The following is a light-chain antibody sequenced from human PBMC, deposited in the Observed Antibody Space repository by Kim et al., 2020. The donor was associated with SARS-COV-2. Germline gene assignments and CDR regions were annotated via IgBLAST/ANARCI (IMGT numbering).Light chain of an antibody. Sequence: PDKAARRTCPGEALPKQYAYWYQQKPGQAPVLVIYKDSERPSGIPERFSGSSSGTTVTLTISGVQAEDEADYYCQSADSSGTYWVFGGGTQLTVL. CDR1: ALPKQY. V-gene: IGLV3-25*03. CDR2: KDS. J-gene: IGLJ3*02. CDR3: QSADSSGTYWV.